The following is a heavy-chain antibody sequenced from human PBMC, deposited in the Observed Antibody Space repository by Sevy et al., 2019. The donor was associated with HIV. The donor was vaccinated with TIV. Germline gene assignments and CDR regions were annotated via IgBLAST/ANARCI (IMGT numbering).Heavy chain of an antibody. V-gene: IGHV1-24*01. CDR2: FDPEDGKR. D-gene: IGHD3-22*01. Sequence: ASVKVSCKVSGYTLTELSMHWVRQAPGKGLEWVGTFDPEDGKRNYAQKFKGRLTMTEDTSTETAYKEQNSLRSDDTAVDYCATSKGYYDSRGYPFDYWGQGTQVTVSS. CDR1: GYTLTELS. CDR3: ATSKGYYDSRGYPFDY. J-gene: IGHJ4*02.